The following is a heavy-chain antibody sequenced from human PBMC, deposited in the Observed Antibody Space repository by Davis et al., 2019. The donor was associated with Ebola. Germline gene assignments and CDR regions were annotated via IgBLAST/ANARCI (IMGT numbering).Heavy chain of an antibody. Sequence: SVHVSCQAPRGTFRSYSIIWVRPAPGQGLAWMGGFIPIFGAANYAQKVQGRVTITADESTSTAYMELSSLRSENTAVYYCARVRGYCSSTSWPAYGMDVWGQGTTVTVSS. J-gene: IGHJ6*02. CDR2: FIPIFGAA. CDR3: ARVRGYCSSTSWPAYGMDV. D-gene: IGHD2-2*01. V-gene: IGHV1-69*13. CDR1: RGTFRSYS.